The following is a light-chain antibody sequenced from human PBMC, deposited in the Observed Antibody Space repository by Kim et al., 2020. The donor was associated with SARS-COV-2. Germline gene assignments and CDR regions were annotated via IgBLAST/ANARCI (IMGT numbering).Light chain of an antibody. CDR1: HNINSW. J-gene: IGKJ2*01. Sequence: ASGVDRDTLTGRASHNINSWLAWDQQRQGKAPQLLIYKASTLESGVPSRFSGSGSGTECTLTINNLQPDDFATYHCQQYSSHPHTFGQGTKVDIK. V-gene: IGKV1-5*03. CDR3: QQYSSHPHT. CDR2: KAS.